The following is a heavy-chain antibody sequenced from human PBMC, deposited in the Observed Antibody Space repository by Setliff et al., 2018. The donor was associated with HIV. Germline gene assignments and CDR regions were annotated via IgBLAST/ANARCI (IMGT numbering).Heavy chain of an antibody. D-gene: IGHD1-26*01. CDR3: ASMWKVGA. V-gene: IGHV3-7*03. Sequence: SVRLSCGASGFIFSDSWMDWVRQAPGKGLEWVATIKKDGREKYYVDSVKGRFTISRDNARTSLYLEMSSLRVEDTAVYFCASMWKVGAWGRGTLVTVSS. J-gene: IGHJ5*02. CDR2: IKKDGREK. CDR1: GFIFSDSW.